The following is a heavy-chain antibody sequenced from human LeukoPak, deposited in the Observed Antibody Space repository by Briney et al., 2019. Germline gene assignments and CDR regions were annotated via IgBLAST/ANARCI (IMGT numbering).Heavy chain of an antibody. Sequence: ASVKVSCKASGYTFTGYQMHWVRQAPGQGLEWMGWINPNSGGTNYAQKFQGRVTMTSDTSKSTAYMELSRLRSDDTAVYYCAKGGSSGWSTADYWGQGTLVTVSS. D-gene: IGHD6-19*01. CDR1: GYTFTGYQ. J-gene: IGHJ4*02. CDR3: AKGGSSGWSTADY. CDR2: INPNSGGT. V-gene: IGHV1-2*02.